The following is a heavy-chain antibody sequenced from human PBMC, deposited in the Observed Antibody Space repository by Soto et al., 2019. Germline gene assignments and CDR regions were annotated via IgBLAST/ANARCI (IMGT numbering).Heavy chain of an antibody. V-gene: IGHV1-18*04. CDR1: GYTFTSYG. CDR3: ARDDSIGYYPFEC. J-gene: IGHJ5*01. CDR2: ISAYNGNT. Sequence: GSANVSCKASGYTFTSYGISWVRQAPGQGLEWMGWISAYNGNTNYAQKLQGRVTMTTDTSTSTAYMELRSLRSDDTAVYYCARDDSIGYYPFECSGEGKLVTVSA. D-gene: IGHD3-22*01.